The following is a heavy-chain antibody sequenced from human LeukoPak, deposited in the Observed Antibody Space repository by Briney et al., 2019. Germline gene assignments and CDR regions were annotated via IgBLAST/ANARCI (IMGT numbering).Heavy chain of an antibody. V-gene: IGHV4-38-2*02. Sequence: SETLSLTCHISGHSTTRGYYWAWFRQSPGKGLEWIATFFQSDKSFYNASLESRVPMSLDTSKSQFPPNLTSVTAADPAVYSCARVLPVPSLFAAWRRGTKVTVSS. CDR3: ARVLPVPSLFAA. CDR1: GHSTTRGYY. D-gene: IGHD3-10*02. J-gene: IGHJ4*02. CDR2: FFQSDKS.